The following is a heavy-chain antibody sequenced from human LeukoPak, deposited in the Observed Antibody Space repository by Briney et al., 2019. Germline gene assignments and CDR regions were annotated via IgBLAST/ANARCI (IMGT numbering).Heavy chain of an antibody. CDR2: IYSGGST. CDR3: ARGGSYLSAFDI. V-gene: IGHV3-53*01. D-gene: IGHD1-26*01. J-gene: IGHJ3*02. CDR1: GFTFSSSA. Sequence: GGSLRLSCAASGFTFSSSAMSWVRQAPGKGLEWVSIIYSGGSTFYADSVKGRFTISRGNSKNTLYLQMNSLRAEDTAVYYCARGGSYLSAFDIWGQGTMVTVSS.